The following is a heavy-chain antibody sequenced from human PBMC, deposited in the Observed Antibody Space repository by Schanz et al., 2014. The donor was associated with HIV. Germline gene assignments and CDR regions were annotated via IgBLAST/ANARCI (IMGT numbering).Heavy chain of an antibody. J-gene: IGHJ4*02. CDR2: VKQDGSDK. CDR1: GFTFSNYG. V-gene: IGHV3-7*01. Sequence: VRLVASGGGVVQPGRSLRLSCAASGFTFSNYGMHWVRQAPGKGLEWVANVKQDGSDKYYVESVKGRFTISRDNAKNSLYLQMNSLRVEDTAVYHCVRDQSLWGSGYTYFDHWGQGTQVTVSS. CDR3: VRDQSLWGSGYTYFDH. D-gene: IGHD5-12*01.